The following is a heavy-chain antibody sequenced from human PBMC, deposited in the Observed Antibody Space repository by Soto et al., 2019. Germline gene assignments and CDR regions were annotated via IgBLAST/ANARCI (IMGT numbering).Heavy chain of an antibody. D-gene: IGHD2-15*01. J-gene: IGHJ6*03. V-gene: IGHV3-66*01. CDR2: IYSGGST. CDR1: GFTVSSNY. Sequence: EVQLVESGGGLVQPGGSLRLSCEASGFTVSSNYMSWVRQAPGKGLEWVSVIYSGGSTYYADSVKGRFTISRDNSKKTLYLQMNSLRAEDTAVYYCARDYGNSAATNNYYYYYMDVWGKGTTVTVSS. CDR3: ARDYGNSAATNNYYYYYMDV.